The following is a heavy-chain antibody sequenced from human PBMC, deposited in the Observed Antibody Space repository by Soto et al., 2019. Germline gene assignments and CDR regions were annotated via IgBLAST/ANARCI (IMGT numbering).Heavy chain of an antibody. Sequence: PGESLKISCTGFGYSFTTFWVSWVRQTPGKGLEWMGTIDPSDSHTNYSPSFQGHVTISVDKSISTAYLQWGSLKASDTAIYYCARLYCTLKICDSWLDPWGQGTLVTVSS. J-gene: IGHJ5*02. CDR3: ARLYCTLKICDSWLDP. D-gene: IGHD2-8*01. CDR1: GYSFTTFW. V-gene: IGHV5-10-1*01. CDR2: IDPSDSHT.